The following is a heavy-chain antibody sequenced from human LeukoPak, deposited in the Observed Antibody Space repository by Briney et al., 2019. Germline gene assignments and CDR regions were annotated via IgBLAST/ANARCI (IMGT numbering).Heavy chain of an antibody. D-gene: IGHD6-13*01. V-gene: IGHV3-30*04. CDR2: ISYDGSNK. J-gene: IGHJ4*02. Sequence: GGSLRLSCAASGFTFSSYAMHWVRQALGKGLEWVAVISYDGSNKYYVDSVKGRFTISRDNSKNTLYLQMNSLRAEDTAVYYCATTLAAAGTGGFDYWGQGTLVTVSS. CDR3: ATTLAAAGTGGFDY. CDR1: GFTFSSYA.